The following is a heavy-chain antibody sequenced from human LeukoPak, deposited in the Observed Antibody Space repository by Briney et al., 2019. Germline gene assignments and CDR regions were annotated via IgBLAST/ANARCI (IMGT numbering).Heavy chain of an antibody. Sequence: SETLSLTCTVSGGSISSSSYYWGWIRQPRGKGLEWIGSIYYSGSTYYNPSLKSRVTISVDTSKNQFSLKLSSVTAADTAVYYCARQIAAAGNVYDYWGQGTLVTVSS. D-gene: IGHD6-13*01. CDR3: ARQIAAAGNVYDY. CDR1: GGSISSSSYY. J-gene: IGHJ4*02. CDR2: IYYSGST. V-gene: IGHV4-39*01.